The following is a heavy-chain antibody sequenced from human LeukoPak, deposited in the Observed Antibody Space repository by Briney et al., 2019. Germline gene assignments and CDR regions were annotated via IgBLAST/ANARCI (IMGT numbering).Heavy chain of an antibody. D-gene: IGHD3-3*02. J-gene: IGHJ4*02. Sequence: PGGSLRLSCAASGFTVSSNYMSWVRQAPGKGLVWVSRINTDGSSTSYADSVKGRFTISRDNAKNTLYLQMNSLRAEDTAVYYCARWRLAGLTRAFDYWGQGTLVTVSS. V-gene: IGHV3-74*01. CDR1: GFTVSSNY. CDR3: ARWRLAGLTRAFDY. CDR2: INTDGSST.